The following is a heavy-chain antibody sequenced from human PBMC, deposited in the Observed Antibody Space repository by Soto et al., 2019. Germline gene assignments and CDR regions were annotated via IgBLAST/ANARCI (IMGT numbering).Heavy chain of an antibody. V-gene: IGHV3-30*18. Sequence: GSLLLACAASEFTFSKHGMHWVRQAPGKGLEWVAVISYDGSNKYYGDSVKDRFTISRDNSKNTLYLHMNSLRPEDTAVYFCEKGPPLLMVYPVLDSWGQGTLVTVYS. CDR3: EKGPPLLMVYPVLDS. CDR1: EFTFSKHG. J-gene: IGHJ4*02. CDR2: ISYDGSNK. D-gene: IGHD2-8*01.